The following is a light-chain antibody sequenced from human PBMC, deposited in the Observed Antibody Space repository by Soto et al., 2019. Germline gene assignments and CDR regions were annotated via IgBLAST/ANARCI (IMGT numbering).Light chain of an antibody. J-gene: IGLJ2*01. CDR2: HDS. CDR1: NIGSKS. V-gene: IGLV3-21*04. Sequence: SYELTQPPSVSVAPGKTAKITCWGNNIGSKSVHWYQQKPGQAPVLVIYHDSARPSGIPERFSGSNSGNTATLTISRVEAGDEADYYCHVWDSSSDPVVFGGGTKLTVL. CDR3: HVWDSSSDPVV.